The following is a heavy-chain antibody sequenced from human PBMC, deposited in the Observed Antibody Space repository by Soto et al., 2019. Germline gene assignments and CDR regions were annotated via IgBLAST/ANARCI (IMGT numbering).Heavy chain of an antibody. CDR3: AREWSGGRRDGNPDKYYGMDV. J-gene: IGHJ6*02. CDR2: ISYSGDT. D-gene: IGHD2-15*01. Sequence: QVQLQESGPGLVKPSQPLSLTCTVSGGSISSGSFYCTWIRQHPGKGLEFIGYISYSGDTYYNPSLRRRVILSLVTSKNQFSLRLNSVTAADTAVYYCAREWSGGRRDGNPDKYYGMDVWGQGTKVTGSS. V-gene: IGHV4-31*03. CDR1: GGSISSGSFY.